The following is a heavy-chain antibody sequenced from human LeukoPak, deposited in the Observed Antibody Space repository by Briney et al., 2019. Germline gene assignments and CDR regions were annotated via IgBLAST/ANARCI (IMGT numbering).Heavy chain of an antibody. CDR1: GFTFRTEW. CDR2: INPDGSEK. Sequence: GGSLRLSCEASGFTFRTEWMSWVRLTPGKGLEWVANINPDGSEKYYVDSVKGRFTISRDNAKNSLYLQMNSLRAEDTAVYYCARNGGGSSSWYNWFDPWGQGTLVTVSS. V-gene: IGHV3-7*01. J-gene: IGHJ5*02. CDR3: ARNGGGSSSWYNWFDP. D-gene: IGHD6-13*01.